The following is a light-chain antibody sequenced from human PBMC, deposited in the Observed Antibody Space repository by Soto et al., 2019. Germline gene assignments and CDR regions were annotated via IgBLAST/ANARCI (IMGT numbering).Light chain of an antibody. V-gene: IGLV2-14*01. J-gene: IGLJ1*01. CDR1: SRDVGGHNY. CDR3: SSYTSSSTYV. CDR2: EVS. Sequence: QSALTQPASVSGSPGQSITISCTGTSRDVGGHNYVSWYQHHPGKAPKLMIYEVSNRPSGVSNRFSGSKSGNTASLTISGLQAEDEADYYCSSYTSSSTYVFGTGTKVTVL.